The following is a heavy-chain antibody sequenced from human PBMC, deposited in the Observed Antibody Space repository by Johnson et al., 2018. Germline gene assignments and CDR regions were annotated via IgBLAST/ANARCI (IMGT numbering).Heavy chain of an antibody. CDR2: IHYSGST. D-gene: IGHD4-17*01. V-gene: IGHV4-59*01. CDR1: SGSTSSYF. Sequence: QVQLQESGPGLVKPSETLSLTCTVSSGSTSSYFWTWIRQPPGKGLEWIGYIHYSGSTNYNFSLKNRVTIPLDTSKNQFSLNLRSGTAADTAVYYCAKDNDYGDPATIDAFDIWGQGTMVTVSS. CDR3: AKDNDYGDPATIDAFDI. J-gene: IGHJ3*02.